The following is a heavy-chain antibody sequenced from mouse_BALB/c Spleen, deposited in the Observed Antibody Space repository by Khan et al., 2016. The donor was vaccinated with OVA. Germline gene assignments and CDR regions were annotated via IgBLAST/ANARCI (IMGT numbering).Heavy chain of an antibody. CDR3: TRERIDY. Sequence: VQLQQSGAELAKPGASVKMSCKASGYTFTTYWMHWVKQRPGQGLEWIGYINPTSGYTYYNDKFKDRATLSADKSYSTAYMQLNSLTSEDSAVYYCTRERIDYWCQGTTLTVSA. V-gene: IGHV1-7*01. CDR1: GYTFTTYW. CDR2: INPTSGYT. J-gene: IGHJ2*01.